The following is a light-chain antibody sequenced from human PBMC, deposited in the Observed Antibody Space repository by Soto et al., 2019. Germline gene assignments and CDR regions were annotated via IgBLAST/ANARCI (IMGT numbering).Light chain of an antibody. J-gene: IGKJ5*01. Sequence: EIVMTQSPATLSVSPGERATLSCRASQSVSSNLACYQQKPGHAPRLLIYGASTRATSIPARFSGSGSGTEFSLTIRSLQSEDFAVYYCQQYNNWPPITFGQGTRLEIK. V-gene: IGKV3-15*01. CDR3: QQYNNWPPIT. CDR1: QSVSSN. CDR2: GAS.